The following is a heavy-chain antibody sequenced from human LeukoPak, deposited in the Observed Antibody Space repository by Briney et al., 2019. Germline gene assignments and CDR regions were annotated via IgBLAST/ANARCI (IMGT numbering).Heavy chain of an antibody. D-gene: IGHD4-17*01. J-gene: IGHJ4*02. CDR1: EFTFSSYA. CDR3: ARGNGDYRLGSVSADY. CDR2: ITGSGATT. V-gene: IGHV3-23*01. Sequence: GGSLRLSCAASEFTFSSYAMSWVRQAPGKGLEWVSTITGSGATTYYADSVKGRFTISRDISKNTLYLYLQMNSLRAEDTAVYYCARGNGDYRLGSVSADYWGQGTLVTVSS.